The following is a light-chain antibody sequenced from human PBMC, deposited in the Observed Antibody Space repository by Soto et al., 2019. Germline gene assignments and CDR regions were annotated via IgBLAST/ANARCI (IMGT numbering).Light chain of an antibody. J-gene: IGKJ2*01. V-gene: IGKV3-20*01. CDR1: QSVSSSY. CDR3: QQYVSSQGYT. CDR2: GAS. Sequence: EIVLTQSPGTLSLSPGERATLSCRASQSVSSSYLAWYQQKPGQAPRLLIYGASSRATGIPDRFSGSGSGTEFTLTISRLEPEDVAVYYCQQYVSSQGYTFGQGTKLEIK.